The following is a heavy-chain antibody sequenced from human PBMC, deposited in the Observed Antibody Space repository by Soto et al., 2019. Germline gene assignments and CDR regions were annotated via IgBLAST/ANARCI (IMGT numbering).Heavy chain of an antibody. D-gene: IGHD4-17*01. CDR2: IFSDNER. CDR3: ARMNVDSYQFYYAMDV. V-gene: IGHV2-26*01. Sequence: GSGPTLVNPTETLTLTCTVSGFSLTTGKMGVSWIRQPPGKALEWPAHIFSDNERSYSTSLQGRRTISKDTSGSQVVLSMTNVDPVDTATYYCARMNVDSYQFYYAMDVWGQGTTVTVSS. CDR1: GFSLTTGKMG. J-gene: IGHJ6*02.